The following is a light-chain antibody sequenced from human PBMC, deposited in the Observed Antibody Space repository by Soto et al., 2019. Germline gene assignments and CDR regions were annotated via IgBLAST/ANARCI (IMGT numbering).Light chain of an antibody. CDR3: AACDDSLNGPV. CDR1: SSNLGSNS. CDR2: NTY. Sequence: QLVLTQPPSASGTPGQRVIISCSGSSSNLGSNSGNWYQQLPGTAPKLLIYNTYQRPLGVPDRFSGSKSGTSASLAISGLQSEDAGDSFCAACDDSLNGPVFGGGTKLTVL. J-gene: IGLJ3*02. V-gene: IGLV1-44*01.